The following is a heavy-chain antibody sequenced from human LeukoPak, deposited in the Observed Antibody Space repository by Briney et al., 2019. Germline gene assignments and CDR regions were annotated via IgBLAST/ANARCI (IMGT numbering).Heavy chain of an antibody. V-gene: IGHV3-30*02. Sequence: GGSLRLSCAASGFTFSNYGMHWVRQAPGKGLEWVAYIRYDGSDKYYADSVKGRFTISRDNSKNTPEMQMNSLRPEDTAVYYCASGGYDILTASGYWGQGTLVTVSS. CDR1: GFTFSNYG. D-gene: IGHD3-9*01. CDR3: ASGGYDILTASGY. J-gene: IGHJ4*02. CDR2: IRYDGSDK.